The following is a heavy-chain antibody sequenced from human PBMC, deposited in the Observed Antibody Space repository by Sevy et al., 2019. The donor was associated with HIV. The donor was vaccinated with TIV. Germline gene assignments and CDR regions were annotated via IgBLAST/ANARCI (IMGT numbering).Heavy chain of an antibody. CDR3: ARKGEALSPSYGMDV. CDR1: GYTFTGYY. CDR2: NNPNNGDT. V-gene: IGHV1-2*02. Sequence: ASVKVSCKASGYTFTGYYIHWVRQAPGEGPEWMGWNNPNNGDTNYAQKFQGRVTMTRDLSISTAYMDLRRLTSDDTAVYYCARKGEALSPSYGMDVWGLGTTVTVSS. J-gene: IGHJ6*02. D-gene: IGHD3-16*01.